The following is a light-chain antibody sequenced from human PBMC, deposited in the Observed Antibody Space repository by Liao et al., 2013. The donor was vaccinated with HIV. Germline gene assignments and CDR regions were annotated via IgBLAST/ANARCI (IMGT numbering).Light chain of an antibody. V-gene: IGLV3-21*01. CDR3: QMWDHISDHVV. CDR1: SIGSKS. Sequence: SYVLTQPPSVSVAPGQTATITCGGHSIGSKSVHWYQQKPGQAPVLVIHYDSARPSGIPERFSGSNSVNTATLTISRVEAGDEADYYCQMWDHISDHVVFGGGTKLTVL. CDR2: YDS. J-gene: IGLJ2*01.